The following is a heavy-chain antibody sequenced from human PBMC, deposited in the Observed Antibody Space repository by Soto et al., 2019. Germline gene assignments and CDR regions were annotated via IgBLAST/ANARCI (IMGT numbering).Heavy chain of an antibody. J-gene: IGHJ4*02. CDR3: ARRLATTVSALGY. CDR1: GLTFTSSS. D-gene: IGHD4-17*01. CDR2: ISENGDRQ. V-gene: IGHV3-30-3*01. Sequence: QVQLVQSGGGMVQAGNSLRLSCTASGLTFTSSSFHWVRQAPGKGLEWVAVISENGDRQYSTESVRGRFLISRDSSKNTVYLQMNSLRPEDTGVYFCARRLATTVSALGYWGQGALVTVSS.